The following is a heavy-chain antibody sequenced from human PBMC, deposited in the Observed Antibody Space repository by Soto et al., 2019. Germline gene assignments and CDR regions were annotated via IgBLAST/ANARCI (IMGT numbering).Heavy chain of an antibody. J-gene: IGHJ3*02. CDR1: GYTFTSYA. D-gene: IGHD6-13*01. CDR2: INAGNGNT. CDR3: ARDKGGSSPVLDAFDI. V-gene: IGHV1-3*01. Sequence: GASVKVSCKASGYTFTSYAMHWVRQAPGQRLEWMGWINAGNGNTKYSQKFQGRVTITRDTSASTAYMELSSLRSEDTAVYYCARDKGGSSPVLDAFDIWGQGTMLTVSS.